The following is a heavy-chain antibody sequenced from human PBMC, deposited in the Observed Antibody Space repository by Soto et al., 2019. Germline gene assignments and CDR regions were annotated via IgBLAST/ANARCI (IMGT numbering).Heavy chain of an antibody. J-gene: IGHJ6*02. D-gene: IGHD3-10*01. CDR2: INHSGST. CDR1: GGSFSGYY. V-gene: IGHV4-34*01. CDR3: ARTVLLWFGESSYYYYYYGMDV. Sequence: SETLSLTCAVYGGSFSGYYWSWIRQPPGKGLEWIGEINHSGSTNYNPSLKSRVTISVDTSKNQFSLKLSSVAAADTAVYYCARTVLLWFGESSYYYYYYGMDVWGQGTTVTVSS.